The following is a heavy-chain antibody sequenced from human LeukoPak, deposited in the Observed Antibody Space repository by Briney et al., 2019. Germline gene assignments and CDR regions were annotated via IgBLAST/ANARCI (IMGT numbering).Heavy chain of an antibody. CDR2: ISGSGGST. J-gene: IGHJ4*02. CDR3: AKLPQVAGDGYYFDN. Sequence: PGGSLRLSCAASGFTFSSYAMSWVRQAPGKGLEWVSAISGSGGSTYYADSVKGRFTISRDNSKNTVFLQMNSLRVEDTAIYYCAKLPQVAGDGYYFDNWGQGTLVTVSS. CDR1: GFTFSSYA. D-gene: IGHD6-19*01. V-gene: IGHV3-23*01.